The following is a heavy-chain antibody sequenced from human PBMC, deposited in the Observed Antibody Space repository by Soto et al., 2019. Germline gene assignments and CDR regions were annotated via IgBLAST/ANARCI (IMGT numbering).Heavy chain of an antibody. CDR1: GYTFTGYY. Sequence: ASVKVSCKASGYTFTGYYMHWVRQAPGQGLEWMGWISTYNGDTNYAQKLQGRVTMTTDTSTSTAYMELRSLRSDDTAVYYCARCYYYVYGWFDPWGQGTLVTVSS. J-gene: IGHJ5*02. CDR2: ISTYNGDT. D-gene: IGHD3-10*02. CDR3: ARCYYYVYGWFDP. V-gene: IGHV1-18*04.